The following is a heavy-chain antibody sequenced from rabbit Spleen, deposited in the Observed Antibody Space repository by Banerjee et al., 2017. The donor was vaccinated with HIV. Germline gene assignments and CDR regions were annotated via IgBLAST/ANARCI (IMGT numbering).Heavy chain of an antibody. Sequence: VESGGDLVKPGASLTLTCTASGFSFSSSDYMCWVRQAPGKGLEWIGCIGTGSGSTWYASWAKGRFTISKTSSTTVTLQMTSLTAADTATYFCARDLASVVGWNFSLWGQGTLVTVS. CDR1: GFSFSSSDY. CDR3: ARDLASVVGWNFSL. CDR2: IGTGSGST. J-gene: IGHJ4*01. V-gene: IGHV1S40*01. D-gene: IGHD3-1*01.